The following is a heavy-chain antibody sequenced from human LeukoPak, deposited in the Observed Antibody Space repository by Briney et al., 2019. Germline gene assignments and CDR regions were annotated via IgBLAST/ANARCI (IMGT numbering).Heavy chain of an antibody. Sequence: SETLSLTCAVYGGSFSSYYWSWIRQPPGKGLEWIGEINHSGSTKYNPSLKGRVIISVDTSKYQFSLKLSSVTAADTAVYYCARATVQLERPYDYWGQGTLVTVSS. J-gene: IGHJ4*02. CDR3: ARATVQLERPYDY. D-gene: IGHD1-1*01. CDR1: GGSFSSYY. CDR2: INHSGST. V-gene: IGHV4-34*01.